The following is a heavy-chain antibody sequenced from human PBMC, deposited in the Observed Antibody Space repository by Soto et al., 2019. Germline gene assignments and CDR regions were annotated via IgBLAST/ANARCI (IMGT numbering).Heavy chain of an antibody. D-gene: IGHD3-22*01. CDR2: ISGSGGST. CDR3: AKNRDSSGYLDAFDI. Sequence: HGWSLRLSSAASGLTVNSSAMGGVCQAPGKGLEWVSAISGSGGSTYYADSVKGRFTISRDNSKNTLYLQMNSLRAEDTAVYYCAKNRDSSGYLDAFDIWGQGTMVTGSS. V-gene: IGHV3-23*01. CDR1: GLTVNSSA. J-gene: IGHJ3*02.